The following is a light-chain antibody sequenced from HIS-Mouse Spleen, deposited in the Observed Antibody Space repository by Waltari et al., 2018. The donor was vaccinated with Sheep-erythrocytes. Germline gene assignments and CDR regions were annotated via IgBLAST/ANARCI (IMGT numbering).Light chain of an antibody. CDR1: SRDVGGYNY. CDR2: DVS. Sequence: QSALTQPRPVSGSPGPSVTISCTGTSRDVGGYNYVSWYQQPPGKAPKLMIYDVSKRPSGVPDRFSGSKSGNTASLTISGLQAEDEADYYCCSYAGSYNHVFATGTKVTVL. CDR3: CSYAGSYNHV. V-gene: IGLV2-11*01. J-gene: IGLJ1*01.